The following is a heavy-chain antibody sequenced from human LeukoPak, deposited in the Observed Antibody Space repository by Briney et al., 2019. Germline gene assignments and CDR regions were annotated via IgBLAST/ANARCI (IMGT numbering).Heavy chain of an antibody. Sequence: SETLSLTCTVSGGSISNNNYYWAWIRQPPGKGLEYIGSMYYSGSPYYNPSLKSRVTMSVDKSKNQCSLRLRSVTAADTAMYFCARSTQESSTSFDYWGRGTLVTASS. CDR2: MYYSGSP. V-gene: IGHV4-39*07. CDR1: GGSISNNNYY. J-gene: IGHJ4*02. D-gene: IGHD6-6*01. CDR3: ARSTQESSTSFDY.